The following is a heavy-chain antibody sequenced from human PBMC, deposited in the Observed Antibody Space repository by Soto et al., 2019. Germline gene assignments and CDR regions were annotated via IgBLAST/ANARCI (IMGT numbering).Heavy chain of an antibody. CDR1: GFTFSSYW. CDR3: ARKGVPAANYYDYYGMDV. V-gene: IGHV3-7*01. J-gene: IGHJ6*02. D-gene: IGHD2-2*01. CDR2: IKQDGSEK. Sequence: EVQLVESGGGLVQPGGSLRLSCAASGFTFSSYWMSWVRQAPGKGLEWVANIKQDGSEKYYVDSVKGRFTISRDNAKNSLYLQMNSLRAEDTAVYYCARKGVPAANYYDYYGMDVWGQGTTVTVSS.